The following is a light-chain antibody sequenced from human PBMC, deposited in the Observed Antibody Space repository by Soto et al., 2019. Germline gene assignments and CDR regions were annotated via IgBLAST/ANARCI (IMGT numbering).Light chain of an antibody. CDR3: QQNYGTPGT. V-gene: IGKV1-39*01. CDR1: QSISRY. Sequence: DILMTQSPSSLSASVGDRITITCRSSQSISRYLNWYQQRPGTAPKVLIFGANSLQSGVPSRFSGSGSGTEFTLTISSLQPEDFATYYCQQNYGTPGTFGQGTKVDI. J-gene: IGKJ1*01. CDR2: GAN.